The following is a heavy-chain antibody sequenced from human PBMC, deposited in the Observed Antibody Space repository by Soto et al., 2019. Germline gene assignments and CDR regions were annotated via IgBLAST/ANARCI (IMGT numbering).Heavy chain of an antibody. CDR1: GFTFSNYA. CDR2: ISDSGDST. D-gene: IGHD3-10*01. V-gene: IGHV3-23*01. CDR3: SKDGFSGSGKYYFDY. Sequence: XGSLRLSCAASGFTFSNYAMNWVRQAPGKGLEWVSVISDSGDSTYYADSVKGRFTISRDKSKNTLYLHMNSLPAEDTAVYYCSKDGFSGSGKYYFDYWGQGTLVTVSS. J-gene: IGHJ4*02.